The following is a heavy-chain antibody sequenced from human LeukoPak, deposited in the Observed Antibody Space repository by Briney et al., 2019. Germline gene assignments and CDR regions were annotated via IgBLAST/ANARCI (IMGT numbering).Heavy chain of an antibody. Sequence: ASVKVSCKASGYTFTSYAMNWVRQAPGQGLEWMGWINTNTGNPTYAQGFTGRFVLSLDTSVSTAYLEISNLKTEDTAVYYCAKSMFGYNDFDHWGQGTLVTVSS. V-gene: IGHV7-4-1*02. CDR2: INTNTGNP. CDR3: AKSMFGYNDFDH. J-gene: IGHJ4*02. D-gene: IGHD5-24*01. CDR1: GYTFTSYA.